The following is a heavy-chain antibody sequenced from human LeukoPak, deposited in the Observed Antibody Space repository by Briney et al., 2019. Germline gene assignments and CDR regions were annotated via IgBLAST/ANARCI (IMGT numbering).Heavy chain of an antibody. J-gene: IGHJ4*02. CDR1: GFTVSSNY. CDR3: ARSADSSSWYDYFDY. Sequence: PGGSLRLSCAASGFTVSSNYKSWVRQAPRKGLEWVSVIYSGGSTYYADSVKGRFTISRDNSKNTLYLQMNSLRAEDTAVYYCARSADSSSWYDYFDYWGQGTLVTVSS. V-gene: IGHV3-66*01. CDR2: IYSGGST. D-gene: IGHD6-13*01.